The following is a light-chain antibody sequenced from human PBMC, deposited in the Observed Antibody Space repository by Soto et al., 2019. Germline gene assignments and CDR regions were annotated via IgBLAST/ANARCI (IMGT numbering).Light chain of an antibody. J-gene: IGKJ2*01. CDR2: KVP. Sequence: DVVMTQSPLSLPVTLGQPASISCRSSQSLVYSDGNTYLNWFQQRPGQSPRRLIYKVPNRDSGVPDRFSGSGSGTDFTLKISRVEAEDVGLYYCMQGSHWPYTFGPGTKVDIK. V-gene: IGKV2-30*01. CDR1: QSLVYSDGNTY. CDR3: MQGSHWPYT.